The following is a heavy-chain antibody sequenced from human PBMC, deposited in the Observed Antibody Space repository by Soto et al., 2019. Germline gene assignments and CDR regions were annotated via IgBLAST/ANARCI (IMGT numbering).Heavy chain of an antibody. Sequence: GGSLRLSCAASGFTFSSYAMSWVRQAPGKGLKWVSGISGSGGSTYYADSVKGRFTISRDNAKNTLYLQMNSLRAEDTAVYYCARGLRNYYGVDVWGQGTTVTVSS. J-gene: IGHJ6*02. CDR3: ARGLRNYYGVDV. V-gene: IGHV3-23*01. D-gene: IGHD2-21*01. CDR1: GFTFSSYA. CDR2: ISGSGGST.